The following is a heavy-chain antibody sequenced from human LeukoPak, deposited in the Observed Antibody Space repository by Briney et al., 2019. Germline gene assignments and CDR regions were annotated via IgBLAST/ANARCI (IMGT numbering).Heavy chain of an antibody. Sequence: PGGTLRLSCAASGFTFRYYAMSWVRQAPGKGLEWVSSISSSSSYIYYADSVKGRFTISRDNAKNSLYLQMNSLRAEDTAVYYCAELGITMIGGVWGKGTTVTISS. J-gene: IGHJ6*04. V-gene: IGHV3-21*01. CDR2: ISSSSSYI. D-gene: IGHD3-10*02. CDR1: GFTFRYYA. CDR3: AELGITMIGGV.